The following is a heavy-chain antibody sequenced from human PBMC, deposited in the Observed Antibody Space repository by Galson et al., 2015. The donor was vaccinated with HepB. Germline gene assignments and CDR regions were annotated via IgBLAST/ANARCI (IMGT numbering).Heavy chain of an antibody. J-gene: IGHJ3*02. CDR3: AGSMIVGEDAFDI. D-gene: IGHD3-22*01. V-gene: IGHV3-30*04. Sequence: SLRLSCAASGFTFSSYAMHWIRQAPGKGLEWVAVISYDGSNKYYADSVKGRFTISRDNSKNTLYLQMNSLRAEDTAVYYCAGSMIVGEDAFDIWGQGTMVTVSS. CDR2: ISYDGSNK. CDR1: GFTFSSYA.